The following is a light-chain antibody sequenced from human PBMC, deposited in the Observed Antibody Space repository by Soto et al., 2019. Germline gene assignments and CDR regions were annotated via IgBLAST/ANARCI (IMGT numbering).Light chain of an antibody. J-gene: IGKJ1*01. Sequence: EIVVTQSPGTLSLCPGESATLSCRASQSVSGRYLAWYQQKPGQSPRLLIYGASTRATGVPDRFSGSGSGTDFTLTISRLEPEDFAVYYCQQYGSSLPWTFGQGTTVEMK. V-gene: IGKV3-20*01. CDR2: GAS. CDR3: QQYGSSLPWT. CDR1: QSVSGRY.